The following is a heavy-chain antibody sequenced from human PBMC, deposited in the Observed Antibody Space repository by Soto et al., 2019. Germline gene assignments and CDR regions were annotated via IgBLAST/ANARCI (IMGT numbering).Heavy chain of an antibody. D-gene: IGHD3-9*01. V-gene: IGHV2-5*02. Sequence: QITLRESGPALVKPPQTLTLTCTFSGFSLNSRGVGVGWVRQPPGKALEWLAIVYWDDDKRYRPSLRNRLSIRKDTPKNQVVLTLTNTDPVDTATYYCVHRGPVDETGMGFDFWGQGSLVTVSS. CDR1: GFSLNSRGVG. CDR3: VHRGPVDETGMGFDF. CDR2: VYWDDDK. J-gene: IGHJ4*02.